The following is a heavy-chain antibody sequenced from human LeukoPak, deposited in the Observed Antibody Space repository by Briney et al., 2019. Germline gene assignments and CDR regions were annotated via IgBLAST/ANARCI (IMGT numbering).Heavy chain of an antibody. Sequence: SGRSLRLSCTASGFTFGDYAMSWVRQAPGKGLEWVGFIRSKAYGGTTEYAASVKGRFTISRDDSKSIAYLHMNSLKTEDTAVYYCPRVASPKYNWKGEFYCSAFVIWGQGTMVTVSS. D-gene: IGHD1-20*01. CDR3: PRVASPKYNWKGEFYCSAFVI. J-gene: IGHJ3*02. CDR1: GFTFGDYA. V-gene: IGHV3-49*04. CDR2: IRSKAYGGTT.